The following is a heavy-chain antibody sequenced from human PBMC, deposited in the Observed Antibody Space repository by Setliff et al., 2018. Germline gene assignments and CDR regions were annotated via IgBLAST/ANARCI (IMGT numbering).Heavy chain of an antibody. V-gene: IGHV3-7*01. D-gene: IGHD2-15*01. CDR2: IKEDGSEK. CDR3: ASSSGGNYEAYFDY. Sequence: PGGSLRLSCAASRFTFSNYWMSWVRQAPGKGLEWVANIKEDGSEKYYVGSVKGRFSISRDNAKNSLYLQMNSLSPEDTALYYCASSSGGNYEAYFDYWGQGTLVTVSS. CDR1: RFTFSNYW. J-gene: IGHJ4*02.